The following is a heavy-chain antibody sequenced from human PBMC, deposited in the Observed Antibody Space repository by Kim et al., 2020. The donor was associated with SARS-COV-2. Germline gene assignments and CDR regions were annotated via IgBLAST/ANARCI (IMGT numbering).Heavy chain of an antibody. Sequence: GSSMRYANSVNGRFSISRDNAKKSLSLQMNSLTPEDTAVYYCVREPANWGQGTLVTVSS. V-gene: IGHV3-11*01. J-gene: IGHJ4*02. CDR2: GSSM. CDR3: VREPAN.